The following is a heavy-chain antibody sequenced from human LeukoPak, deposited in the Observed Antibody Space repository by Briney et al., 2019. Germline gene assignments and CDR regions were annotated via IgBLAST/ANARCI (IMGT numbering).Heavy chain of an antibody. Sequence: PGGSLRLSCAASGFTVSSNYMSWVRQAPGKGLEWVSVLYSGGDTYYTDSVKGRFTISRDNSKNTLYLQMNSLRVEDTAVYYCARARGSGWLDFDCWGQGTLVTVSS. J-gene: IGHJ4*02. CDR3: ARARGSGWLDFDC. CDR2: LYSGGDT. D-gene: IGHD6-19*01. V-gene: IGHV3-53*01. CDR1: GFTVSSNY.